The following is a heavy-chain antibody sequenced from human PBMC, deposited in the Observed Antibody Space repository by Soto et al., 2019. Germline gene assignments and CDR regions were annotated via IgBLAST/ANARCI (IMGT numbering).Heavy chain of an antibody. CDR2: IRPCNSNTNT. Sequence: ASVKVSCRASTETFNTYGIAWVRQAPGQGLEWMGWIRPCNSNTNTYPTMRFQGRFTVTSATASNSAYMELRSLTPADTAVYECARGGHKNVYYYIGPWGQGTLVTVSS. CDR1: TETFNTYG. J-gene: IGHJ5*02. CDR3: ARGGHKNVYYYIGP. V-gene: IGHV1-18*04. D-gene: IGHD3-10*01.